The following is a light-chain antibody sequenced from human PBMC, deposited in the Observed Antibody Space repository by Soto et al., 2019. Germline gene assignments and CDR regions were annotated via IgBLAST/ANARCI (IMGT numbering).Light chain of an antibody. CDR2: DTS. Sequence: EIVLTQSPGTLSWSPGERVTLSCRASQSVSSSYLGWFQQRPGQAPRLLIYDTSNRATGIPDRFSGSGSGTDFTLTISRLEPEDFAVYYCHQYSGPPYTVGQGTKLEIK. CDR1: QSVSSSY. J-gene: IGKJ2*01. V-gene: IGKV3-20*01. CDR3: HQYSGPPYT.